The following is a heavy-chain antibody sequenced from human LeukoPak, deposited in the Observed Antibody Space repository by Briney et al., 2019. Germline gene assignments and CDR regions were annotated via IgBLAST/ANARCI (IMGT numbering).Heavy chain of an antibody. CDR1: GYTFTGYY. CDR3: ARGIAARRWFDY. CDR2: INPNSGGT. Sequence: WASVKVSCKASGYTFTGYYMHWVRQAPGQGLEWMGWINPNSGGTNYAQRFQGRVTMTRDTSISTAYMELSRLRSDDTAVYYCARGIAARRWFDYWGQGTLVTVSS. V-gene: IGHV1-2*02. D-gene: IGHD6-6*01. J-gene: IGHJ4*02.